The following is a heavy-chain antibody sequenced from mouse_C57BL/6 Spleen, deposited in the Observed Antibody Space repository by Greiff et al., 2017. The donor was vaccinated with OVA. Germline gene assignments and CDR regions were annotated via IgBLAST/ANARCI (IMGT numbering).Heavy chain of an antibody. Sequence: EVKVVESGGGLVKPGGSLKLSCAASGFTFSSYAMSWVRQTPEKRLEWVATISDGGSYTYYPDNVKGRFTISRDNAKNNLYLQMSHLKSEDTAMYYCARGDYYGSSYSDYWGQGTTLTVSS. J-gene: IGHJ2*01. CDR1: GFTFSSYA. CDR2: ISDGGSYT. D-gene: IGHD1-1*01. CDR3: ARGDYYGSSYSDY. V-gene: IGHV5-4*03.